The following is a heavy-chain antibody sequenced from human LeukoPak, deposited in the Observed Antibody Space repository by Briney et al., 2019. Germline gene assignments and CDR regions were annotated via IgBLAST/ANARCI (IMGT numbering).Heavy chain of an antibody. CDR3: ARRSPNYYFDY. CDR2: ISSDGGRNDAST. CDR1: GFTFSAYA. J-gene: IGHJ4*02. V-gene: IGHV3-23*01. Sequence: GGSLRLSCTASGFTFSAYAMSWVRQAPGKGLEWVSSISSDGGRNDASTFYADSVKGRFTISRDNAKNSPYLQMNSLRAEDTAVYYCARRSPNYYFDYWGQGTPVTVSS.